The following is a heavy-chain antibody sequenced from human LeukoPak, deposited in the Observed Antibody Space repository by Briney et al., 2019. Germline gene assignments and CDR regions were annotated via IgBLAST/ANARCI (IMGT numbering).Heavy chain of an antibody. D-gene: IGHD2-15*01. Sequence: ASVKVSCKASGYTFTSYGISWVRQAPGQGLEWMGWISAYNGNTNYAQKLQGRVTMTTDTSTSTAYMELRSLRSDDTAVYYCARSRGYCSGGSCYSGCQQLFDYWGQGTLVTVSS. J-gene: IGHJ4*02. CDR3: ARSRGYCSGGSCYSGCQQLFDY. V-gene: IGHV1-18*01. CDR1: GYTFTSYG. CDR2: ISAYNGNT.